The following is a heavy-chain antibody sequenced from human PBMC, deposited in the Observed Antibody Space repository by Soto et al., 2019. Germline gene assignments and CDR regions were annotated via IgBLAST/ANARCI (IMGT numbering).Heavy chain of an antibody. Sequence: PGGSLRLSCAASGFPLSSYAMHWVRQVPGKGLAWVAVISYDGTNKYYADSVKGRFTISRDNSKNTLYLQMNSLRAEDTAVYYCAREGRWLQNTDVWGQGTTVTVSS. CDR2: ISYDGTNK. D-gene: IGHD5-12*01. J-gene: IGHJ6*02. CDR3: AREGRWLQNTDV. V-gene: IGHV3-30*04. CDR1: GFPLSSYA.